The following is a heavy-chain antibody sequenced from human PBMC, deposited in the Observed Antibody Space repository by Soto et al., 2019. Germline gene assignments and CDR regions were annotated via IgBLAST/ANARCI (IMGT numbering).Heavy chain of an antibody. CDR3: ASSDYDVLTGYPYDD. Sequence: QVQLVQSGAEVKKPGSSVKVSCKASGGTFNNYGMGWVRQAPGQGLEWMGGIIPMIRRTNYAQKFQGRVTLPADASRSTANMELRSLTSEDTAVYYCASSDYDVLTGYPYDDWGQGPLVTVSS. CDR2: IIPMIRRT. D-gene: IGHD3-9*01. CDR1: GGTFNNYG. V-gene: IGHV1-69*01. J-gene: IGHJ4*02.